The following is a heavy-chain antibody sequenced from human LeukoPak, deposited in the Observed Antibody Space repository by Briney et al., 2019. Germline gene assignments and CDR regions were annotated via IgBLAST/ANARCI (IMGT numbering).Heavy chain of an antibody. D-gene: IGHD3-3*01. J-gene: IGHJ6*02. CDR1: GVSFSGYY. V-gene: IGHV4-34*01. CDR3: ARGVHSVLEWLSSLYYYYGMDV. Sequence: SETLSLTCAVYGVSFSGYYWSWIRQPPGKGLEWIGEINHSGSTNYNPSLKSRVTISVDTSKNQFSLKVSSVTAADTAVYYCARGVHSVLEWLSSLYYYYGMDVWGQGTTVTVSS. CDR2: INHSGST.